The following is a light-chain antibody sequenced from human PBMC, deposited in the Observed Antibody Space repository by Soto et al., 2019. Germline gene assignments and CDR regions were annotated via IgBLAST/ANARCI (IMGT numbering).Light chain of an antibody. CDR1: QSVSSSS. Sequence: EIVLTQSPGTLSLSPGERATLSCRASQSVSSSSLAWYQQKPGQAPKVLLYGASSRATGIPDRFSGSGSGTDFTLTISRLEPEDFAVYYCQHYGSSSPVTFGGGTKVEIK. J-gene: IGKJ4*01. V-gene: IGKV3-20*01. CDR2: GAS. CDR3: QHYGSSSPVT.